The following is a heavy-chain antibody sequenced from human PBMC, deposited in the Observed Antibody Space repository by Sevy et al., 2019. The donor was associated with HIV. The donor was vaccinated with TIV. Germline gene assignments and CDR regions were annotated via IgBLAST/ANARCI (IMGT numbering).Heavy chain of an antibody. CDR2: ISSSSSTI. D-gene: IGHD6-19*01. Sequence: GGSLRLSCAASGFTFSSYSMNWVRQAPGKGLEWVSYISSSSSTIYYADSVKGRFTISRDNAKNSLYLQMNSLRDEDTTVYYCARVTVAVADLWYFDLWGRGTLVTVSS. CDR3: ARVTVAVADLWYFDL. J-gene: IGHJ2*01. CDR1: GFTFSSYS. V-gene: IGHV3-48*02.